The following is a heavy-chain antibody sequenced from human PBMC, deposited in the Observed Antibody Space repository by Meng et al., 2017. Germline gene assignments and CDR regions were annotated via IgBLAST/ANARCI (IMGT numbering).Heavy chain of an antibody. D-gene: IGHD2-2*02. CDR3: AKEEIPTDY. V-gene: IGHV3-23*01. Sequence: GESLKISCAVSGFSFSNSAMTWVRQAPGKGLEWVSGISISGDRTYYADSVKGRFTISRDNSKNTVYLQMNGLRAEDTAVYYCAKEEIPTDYWGQGTLVTVSS. CDR2: ISISGDRT. J-gene: IGHJ4*02. CDR1: GFSFSNSA.